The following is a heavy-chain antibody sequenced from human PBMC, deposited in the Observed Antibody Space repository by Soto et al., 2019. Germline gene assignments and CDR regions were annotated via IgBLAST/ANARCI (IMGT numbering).Heavy chain of an antibody. CDR3: ARGPQEMATITLFGY. Sequence: SVKVSCKASGGTFSSYAISWVRQAPGQGLEWMGGIIPIFGTANYAQKFQGRVTITADESTSTAYMELSSLRSEDTAVYYCARGPQEMATITLFGYWGQGTLVTVSS. CDR2: IIPIFGTA. J-gene: IGHJ4*02. V-gene: IGHV1-69*13. CDR1: GGTFSSYA. D-gene: IGHD5-12*01.